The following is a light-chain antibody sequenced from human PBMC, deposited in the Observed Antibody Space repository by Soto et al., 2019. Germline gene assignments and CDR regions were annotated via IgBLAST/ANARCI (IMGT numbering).Light chain of an antibody. CDR1: SSDVGGYNY. CDR2: EVS. J-gene: IGLJ3*02. Sequence: QSALTQPASVSGSPGPSITISCTGTSSDVGGYNYVSWYQQHPGKVPRLMIYEVSKRPSGVSNRFSGSKSGNTASLTISGPQAEDEADYYCNSYTSSSTRVFGGGTKLTVL. V-gene: IGLV2-14*01. CDR3: NSYTSSSTRV.